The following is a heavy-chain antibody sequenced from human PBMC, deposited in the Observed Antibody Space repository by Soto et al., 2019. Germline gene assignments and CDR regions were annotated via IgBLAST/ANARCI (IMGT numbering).Heavy chain of an antibody. D-gene: IGHD5-18*01. J-gene: IGHJ3*01. CDR1: GASLITDRRG. Sequence: QVTLKESGPVLVKPTETLTLTCSVSGASLITDRRGVSWIRQPPGKALEWIAHVFTNDEKSYSESLKRRITIFRDASRGKVVLTMTDMDPVDTATYYGSSNGYYSDAFDVWGHGTMVIVSS. CDR3: SSNGYYSDAFDV. CDR2: VFTNDEK. V-gene: IGHV2-26*01.